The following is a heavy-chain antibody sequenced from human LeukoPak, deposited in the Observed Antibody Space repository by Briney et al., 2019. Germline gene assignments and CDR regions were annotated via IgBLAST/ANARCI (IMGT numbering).Heavy chain of an antibody. V-gene: IGHV4-34*01. Sequence: PSETLSLTCAVYGGSFSGYYWSWIRQPPGKGLEWIGEINHSGSTNYNPSLKSRVTISVDTSKNQFSLKLSSVTAADTAVYYCAGARGGDYDNYYYGMNVWGQGTTVTVSS. CDR3: AGARGGDYDNYYYGMNV. J-gene: IGHJ6*02. CDR2: INHSGST. CDR1: GGSFSGYY. D-gene: IGHD4-17*01.